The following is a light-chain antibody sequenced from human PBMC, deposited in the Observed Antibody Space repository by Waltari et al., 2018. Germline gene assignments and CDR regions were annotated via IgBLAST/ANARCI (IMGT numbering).Light chain of an antibody. V-gene: IGKV1-33*01. CDR3: QQYKDLPRT. CDR2: DAS. CDR1: QDIRNY. Sequence: DIQMTQSPSSMSASVGDRVSITCQASQDIRNYLSWYQQKPGKAPKLLIYDASNLETGVPSRFSGSASGTDFTFTISCLQPEDIGTYYCQQYKDLPRTFGQGTKVEFK. J-gene: IGKJ1*01.